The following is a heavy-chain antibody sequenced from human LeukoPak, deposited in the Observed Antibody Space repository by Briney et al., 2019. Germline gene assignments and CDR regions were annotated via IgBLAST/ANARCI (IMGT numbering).Heavy chain of an antibody. CDR3: ARQGNGDLYYFDY. D-gene: IGHD4-17*01. CDR1: GGSISYYY. Sequence: SETLSLTCTVSGGSISYYYWSWIRPPPGKGLEWNGYIYYSGSTKYNPSLKSQITISVDTSKNQFSLKLSSVTAADTAMYYCARQGNGDLYYFDYWGQGTLVTVSS. CDR2: IYYSGST. J-gene: IGHJ4*02. V-gene: IGHV4-59*08.